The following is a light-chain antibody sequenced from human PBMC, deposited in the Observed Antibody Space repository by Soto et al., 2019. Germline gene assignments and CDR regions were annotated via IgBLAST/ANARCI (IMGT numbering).Light chain of an antibody. Sequence: ESVLTQSPGTLSLSPGERATLSCRASQSVSSSYLAWYQQKPGQAPRLLIYGASSRATGIPDRVSGSGSGTDFTLTISELEPEDFAVYYCQQYGSSPWTFGQGTKVDIK. CDR1: QSVSSSY. J-gene: IGKJ1*01. V-gene: IGKV3-20*01. CDR3: QQYGSSPWT. CDR2: GAS.